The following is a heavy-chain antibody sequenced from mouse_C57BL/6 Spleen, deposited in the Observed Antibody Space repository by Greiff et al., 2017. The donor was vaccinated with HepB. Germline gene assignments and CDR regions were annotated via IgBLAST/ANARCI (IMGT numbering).Heavy chain of an antibody. CDR2: ISYSGST. J-gene: IGHJ1*03. CDR3: AREATVAPNWYFDV. Sequence: EVKLMESGPGLAKPSQTLSLTCSVTGYSITSDYWNWIRKFPGNKLEYMGYISYSGSTYYNPSPKSRISITRDTSKNQYYLQLNSVATEDTATYYCAREATVAPNWYFDVWGTGTTVTVSS. CDR1: GYSITSDY. V-gene: IGHV3-8*01. D-gene: IGHD1-1*01.